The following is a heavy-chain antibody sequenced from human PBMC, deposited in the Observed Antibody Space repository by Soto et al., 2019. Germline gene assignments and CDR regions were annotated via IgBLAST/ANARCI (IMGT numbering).Heavy chain of an antibody. CDR3: ARANQYGSGSYYNTKHFDY. Sequence: PGGSLRLSCAASGFTFSSYDMHWVRQATGKGLEWVSAIGTAGDTYYPGSVKGRFTISRENAKNSLYLQMNSLRAEDTAVYYCARANQYGSGSYYNTKHFDYWGQGTLVTVSS. CDR2: IGTAGDT. CDR1: GFTFSSYD. D-gene: IGHD3-10*01. V-gene: IGHV3-13*01. J-gene: IGHJ4*02.